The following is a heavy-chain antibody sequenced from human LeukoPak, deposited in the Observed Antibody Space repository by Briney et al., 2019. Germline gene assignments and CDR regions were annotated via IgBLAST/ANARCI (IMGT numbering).Heavy chain of an antibody. CDR2: IFYSGNT. J-gene: IGHJ4*02. Sequence: SETLSLTCAVSGGSINSGRYYWGWIRRPPGEGLEWIGSIFYSGNTYYNPSLKSRVTISGDTSKQQFSLTQSSVTAADTAVYYCASRKSYCSGSLCYADYGGQGSLATVSS. D-gene: IGHD2-15*01. V-gene: IGHV4-39*01. CDR1: GGSINSGRYY. CDR3: ASRKSYCSGSLCYADY.